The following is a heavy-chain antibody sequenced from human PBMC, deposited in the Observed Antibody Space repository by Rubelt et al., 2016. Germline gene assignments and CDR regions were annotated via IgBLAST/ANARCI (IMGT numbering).Heavy chain of an antibody. CDR1: GDSISSYY. V-gene: IGHV4-59*01. CDR2: IYYSGSA. Sequence: QVQLQESGPGLVKPSETLSLTCTVSGDSISSYYWSWIRQPPGKGLEWIGSIYYSGSANYNPSLKSRVTISVDTSNNRFSLRLSSGTAADTAVYYCAGDYGGNSAVSWGRGTLITVSS. J-gene: IGHJ5*02. CDR3: AGDYGGNSAVS. D-gene: IGHD4-23*01.